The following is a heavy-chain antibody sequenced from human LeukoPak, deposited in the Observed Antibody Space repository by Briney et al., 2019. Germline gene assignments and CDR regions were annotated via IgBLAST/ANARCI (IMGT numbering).Heavy chain of an antibody. D-gene: IGHD5-18*01. CDR1: GYTFTGYY. Sequence: GASVKVSCKASGYTFTGYYMHWVRQAPGQGLEWMGWINPNSGGTNYAQKFQGRVTMTRDTSISTAYMELSRLRSDDTAVYYCARDSDGSDLDAFDIWGQGTMVTVSS. CDR2: INPNSGGT. V-gene: IGHV1-2*02. J-gene: IGHJ3*02. CDR3: ARDSDGSDLDAFDI.